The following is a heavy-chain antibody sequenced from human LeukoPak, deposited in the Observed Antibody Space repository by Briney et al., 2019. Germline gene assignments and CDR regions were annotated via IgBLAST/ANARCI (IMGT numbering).Heavy chain of an antibody. D-gene: IGHD5-18*01. CDR3: ASGERGYSYGPLDY. Sequence: PSETLSLTCSVSGGSIRSYYWSWIQQPPGKGLEWIGYIFFAGSTTYNPSLKSRVTISIDTSKNQLSLKLNSVTAADTAVYYCASGERGYSYGPLDYWGQGTLVTVSS. V-gene: IGHV4-4*09. CDR2: IFFAGST. J-gene: IGHJ4*02. CDR1: GGSIRSYY.